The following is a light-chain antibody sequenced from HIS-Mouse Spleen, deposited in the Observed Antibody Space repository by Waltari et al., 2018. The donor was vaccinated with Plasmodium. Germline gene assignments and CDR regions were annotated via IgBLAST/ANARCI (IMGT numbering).Light chain of an antibody. CDR2: EGS. J-gene: IGLJ3*02. CDR3: CSYAGSSTWV. CDR1: SSDVGSYNL. V-gene: IGLV2-23*01. Sequence: QSALTQPASMSGSPGQSITISCTGTSSDVGSYNLVSWYQQHPGKAPKLMIYEGSKRPSGVSNRFSGSKSGKTASLTISGLQAEDEADYYCCSYAGSSTWVFGGGTKLTVL.